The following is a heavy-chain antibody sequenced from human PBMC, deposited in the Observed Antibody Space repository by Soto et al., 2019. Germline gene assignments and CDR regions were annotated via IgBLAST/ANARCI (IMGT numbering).Heavy chain of an antibody. V-gene: IGHV4-34*01. J-gene: IGHJ6*03. CDR2: INHSGST. D-gene: IGHD2-2*01. CDR3: ARLVVVPAARGSFYYYYYYMDV. CDR1: RGSVSGYY. Sequence: PSETLSLSCAVCRGSVSGYYWSWIRKPPGKGLEWIGEINHSGSTNYNPSLKSRVTISVDTSKNQFSLKLSSVTAADTAVYYCARLVVVPAARGSFYYYYYYMDVWGKGTTVTVSS.